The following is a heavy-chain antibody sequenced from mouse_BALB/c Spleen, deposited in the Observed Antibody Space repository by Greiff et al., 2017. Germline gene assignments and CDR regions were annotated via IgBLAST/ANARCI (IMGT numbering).Heavy chain of an antibody. CDR1: GFTFTDYY. J-gene: IGHJ1*01. CDR2: IRNKANGYTT. D-gene: IGHD2-3*01. V-gene: IGHV7-3*02. CDR3: AREDGYYGYFDV. Sequence: EVHLVESGGGLVQPGGSLRLSCATSGFTFTDYYMSWVRQPPGKALEWLGFIRNKANGYTTEYSASVKGRFTISRDNSQSILYLQMNTLRAEDSATYHCAREDGYYGYFDVWGAGTTVTVSS.